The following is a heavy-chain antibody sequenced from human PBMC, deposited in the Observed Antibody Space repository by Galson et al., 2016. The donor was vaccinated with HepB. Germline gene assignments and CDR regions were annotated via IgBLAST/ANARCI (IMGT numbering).Heavy chain of an antibody. V-gene: IGHV3-15*07. J-gene: IGHJ4*01. CDR3: TTSGGTSGGSTWPPY. CDR2: IKSKSAGGTI. Sequence: SLRLSCAASSSIFSNAWMNWVRQAPGKGLEWVGRIKSKSAGGTIDYAAPVTGIFTISRDDSQNTLFLQMNSLQTEDTAVYYCTTSGGTSGGSTWPPYWGHGTLVTVSS. D-gene: IGHD6-13*01. CDR1: SSIFSNAW.